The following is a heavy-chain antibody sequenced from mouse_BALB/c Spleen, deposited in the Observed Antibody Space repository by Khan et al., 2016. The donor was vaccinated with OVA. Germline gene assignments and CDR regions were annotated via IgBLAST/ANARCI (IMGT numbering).Heavy chain of an antibody. CDR1: GYSFTGYF. V-gene: IGHV1-20*02. CDR3: ARIYGSDFDY. J-gene: IGHJ2*01. Sequence: EVQLQQSGPELVKPGASVKISCKASGYSFTGYFMHWVMQSHGKSLEWIGRINPHIGETFYNQKFVGKATLTVDDSSSTAHMELRSLASEDSAVYYCARIYGSDFDYWGQGTTLTVSS. CDR2: INPHIGET. D-gene: IGHD1-1*01.